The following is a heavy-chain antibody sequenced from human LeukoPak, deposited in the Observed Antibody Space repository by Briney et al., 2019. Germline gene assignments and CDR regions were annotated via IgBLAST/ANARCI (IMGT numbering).Heavy chain of an antibody. Sequence: GGSLRLSRAASGFTFINAWMSSVRQAPGKGLEWDGRIKSKTDGGTIEYAAPAKGRFTISRDDSKDTVYLQMNSLKTEDTAVYYCTTTLSVTARGYWGQGTLVTVSS. CDR2: IKSKTDGGTI. CDR3: TTTLSVTARGY. D-gene: IGHD2-21*02. V-gene: IGHV3-15*01. J-gene: IGHJ4*02. CDR1: GFTFINAW.